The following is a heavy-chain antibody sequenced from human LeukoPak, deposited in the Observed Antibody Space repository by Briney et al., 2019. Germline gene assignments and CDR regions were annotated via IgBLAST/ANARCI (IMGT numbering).Heavy chain of an antibody. CDR2: PSYDGSKK. V-gene: IGHV3-30*18. Sequence: GGSLSLSCAASGFTLSSYGMHWVRQAPGKGLEGGAVPSYDGSKKYYTDSVKGRFTISRDNSKNTLYLQMNSLRAEDTAVYYCAKDLGLFYDFWSGNFGIDVWGQGTTVTVSS. CDR1: GFTLSSYG. CDR3: AKDLGLFYDFWSGNFGIDV. D-gene: IGHD3-3*01. J-gene: IGHJ6*02.